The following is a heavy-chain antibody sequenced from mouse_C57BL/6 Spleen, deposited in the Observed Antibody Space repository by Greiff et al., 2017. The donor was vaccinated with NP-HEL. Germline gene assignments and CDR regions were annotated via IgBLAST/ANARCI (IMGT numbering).Heavy chain of an antibody. J-gene: IGHJ4*01. CDR3: AKNYYYGSSYGAMDY. CDR2: IWRGGST. D-gene: IGHD1-1*01. CDR1: GFSLTSYG. Sequence: QVQLQQSGPGLVQPSQSLSITCTVSGFSLTSYGVPWVRQSPGKGLEWLGVIWRGGSTDYNAAFMSRLSITKDNSKSQVFFKMNSLQADDTAIYYCAKNYYYGSSYGAMDYWGQGTSVTVSS. V-gene: IGHV2-5*01.